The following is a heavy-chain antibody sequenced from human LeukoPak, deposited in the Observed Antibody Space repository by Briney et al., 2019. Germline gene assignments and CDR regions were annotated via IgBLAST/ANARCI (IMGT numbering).Heavy chain of an antibody. D-gene: IGHD6-19*01. CDR1: GFTFSSYA. Sequence: GGSLRLSCAASGFTFSSYAMHWVRQAPGKGLEWVSYISSSSSNIYYADSVKGRFTISRDNAKNSLYLQMNSLRAEDTAVYYCARSSGWYGRSYFDYWGQGTLVTVSS. CDR2: ISSSSSNI. J-gene: IGHJ4*02. V-gene: IGHV3-48*04. CDR3: ARSSGWYGRSYFDY.